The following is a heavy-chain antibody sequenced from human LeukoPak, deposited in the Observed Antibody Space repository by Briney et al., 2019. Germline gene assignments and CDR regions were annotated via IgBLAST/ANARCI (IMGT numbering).Heavy chain of an antibody. J-gene: IGHJ6*03. CDR1: GFTFSYYN. CDR3: ARDGIVSDYYHYMDV. CDR2: ISSTGGYI. Sequence: GGSLRLSCAASGFTFSYYNMSWVRQAPGKGLEWVSSISSTGGYIYYADSVKGRFTISRDNAKNSLYLQMNSLRAEDTAVYYCARDGIVSDYYHYMDVWGKGTTVTVS. D-gene: IGHD1-26*01. V-gene: IGHV3-21*01.